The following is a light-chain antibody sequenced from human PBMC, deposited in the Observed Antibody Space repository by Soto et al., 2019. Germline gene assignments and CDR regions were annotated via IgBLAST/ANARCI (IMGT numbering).Light chain of an antibody. CDR1: SSDLGSYNL. CDR2: EGS. CDR3: CSYAGSSTFV. J-gene: IGLJ1*01. V-gene: IGLV2-23*01. Sequence: SVLTQPASVSGSPGQSITLSCTGTSSDLGSYNLVSWYQQHPGKAPKLMIYEGSKRPSWVSYRFSGSKSGNTASLTISGLQTEDEADYYCCSYAGSSTFVFGTGTKVTVL.